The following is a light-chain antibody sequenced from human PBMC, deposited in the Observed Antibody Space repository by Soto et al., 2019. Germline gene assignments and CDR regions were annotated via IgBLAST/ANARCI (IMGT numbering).Light chain of an antibody. Sequence: EIVLTQSPGTLSLSPGERATLSCRASQSVATNLAWYQQRPGQAPRLLIYGASSRATGIPDRFSGSGSGTDFTLTISRLEPEDFALYYCQQYGGSPITFGLGTRLEI. CDR2: GAS. J-gene: IGKJ5*01. V-gene: IGKV3-20*01. CDR3: QQYGGSPIT. CDR1: QSVATN.